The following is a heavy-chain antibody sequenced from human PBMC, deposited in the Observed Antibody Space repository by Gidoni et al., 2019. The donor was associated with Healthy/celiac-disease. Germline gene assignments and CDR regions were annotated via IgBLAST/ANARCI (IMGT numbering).Heavy chain of an antibody. CDR2: IIAGGGST. V-gene: IGHV3-23*01. J-gene: IGHJ4*02. CDR1: GFTFSSSA. CDR3: AKDLTLNYYGSGILAGYFDY. D-gene: IGHD3-10*01. Sequence: EVQLLESGGGLVQPGGSLRLSCAASGFTFSSSAISWVRQAPGKGLEWVSAIIAGGGSTFYADSVKGRFTISRDNSKNTLYLQMNSLRAEDTAVYYCAKDLTLNYYGSGILAGYFDYWGQGTLVTVSS.